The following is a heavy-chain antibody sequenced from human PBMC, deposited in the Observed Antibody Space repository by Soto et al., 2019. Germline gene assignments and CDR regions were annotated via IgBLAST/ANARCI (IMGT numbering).Heavy chain of an antibody. J-gene: IGHJ6*02. CDR2: ISWDGGST. CDR3: TTLSITIFGVVLMDV. D-gene: IGHD3-3*01. V-gene: IGHV3-43*01. CDR1: GFTFDDYT. Sequence: GGSLRLSCAASGFTFDDYTMHWVRQAPGKGLEWVSLISWDGGSTYYADSVKGRFTISRDNSKNTLYLQMNSLKTEDTAVYYCTTLSITIFGVVLMDVWGQGTTVTVSS.